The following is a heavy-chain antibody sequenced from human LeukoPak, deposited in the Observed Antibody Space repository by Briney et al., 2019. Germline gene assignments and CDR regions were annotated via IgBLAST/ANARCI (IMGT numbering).Heavy chain of an antibody. V-gene: IGHV1-2*02. Sequence: EASVKVSCKASGYSFTGYYMYWVRQAPGQGLEWMGWINPDSGDTNYAQKFQGRVTITRDTSISTAYMELSSLTSDDTAVFYCAREGISSGSYSEGLDYWGQGTLVTVSS. CDR2: INPDSGDT. CDR1: GYSFTGYY. D-gene: IGHD1-26*01. CDR3: AREGISSGSYSEGLDY. J-gene: IGHJ4*02.